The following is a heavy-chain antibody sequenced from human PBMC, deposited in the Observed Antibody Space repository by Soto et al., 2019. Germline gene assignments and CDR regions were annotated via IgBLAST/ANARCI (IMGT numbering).Heavy chain of an antibody. J-gene: IGHJ4*02. CDR1: GYTFTDYG. D-gene: IGHD3-3*01. Sequence: ASVKVSCKASGYTFTDYGISWVRQAPGQGLQWMGWITAFNGNTKYAQQFQGRVTMTTDTSTSTAYMELRSLESDDTAVCYCARISQSDFWSGYYYFFDYWGQGTLVTVSS. CDR2: ITAFNGNT. CDR3: ARISQSDFWSGYYYFFDY. V-gene: IGHV1-18*01.